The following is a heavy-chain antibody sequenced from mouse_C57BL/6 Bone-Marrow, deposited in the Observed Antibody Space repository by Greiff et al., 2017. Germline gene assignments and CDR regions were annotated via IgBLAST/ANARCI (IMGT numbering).Heavy chain of an antibody. CDR3: ARSGPLGRSFDT. Sequence: VQLQQPGAELVKPGASVKMSCKASGYTFTSYWITWVKQRPGQGLEWIGDIYPTSGRTNYNAKFKSKAILTVDTSSNTAYMQLSSLTSEDSAVFYCARSGPLGRSFDTWGQGTTLTVSS. V-gene: IGHV1-55*01. J-gene: IGHJ2*01. CDR1: GYTFTSYW. D-gene: IGHD4-1*01. CDR2: IYPTSGRT.